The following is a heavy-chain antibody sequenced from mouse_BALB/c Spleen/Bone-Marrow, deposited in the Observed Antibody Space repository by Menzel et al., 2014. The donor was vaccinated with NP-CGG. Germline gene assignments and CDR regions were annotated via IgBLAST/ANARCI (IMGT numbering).Heavy chain of an antibody. J-gene: IGHJ2*01. V-gene: IGHV1-54*01. Sequence: QVQLMESGAELVRPGTSVKVSCKASGYTFTNYLIEWVKQRPGQGLEWIGEINPGNDGANYNQKFKGKATLTADKSSSTVYMQIRRLTSDAAAVYFCAREWTARAFDYWGQGTPLTVS. CDR2: INPGNDGA. D-gene: IGHD3-2*01. CDR1: GYTFTNYL. CDR3: AREWTARAFDY.